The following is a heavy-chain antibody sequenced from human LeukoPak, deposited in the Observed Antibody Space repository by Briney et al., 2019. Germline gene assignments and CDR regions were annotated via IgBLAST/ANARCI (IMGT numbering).Heavy chain of an antibody. Sequence: PSETLSLTCTVSGGSISSSSYYWGWIRQPPGKGLEWIGSIYYTGSTYYNPSLKSRVTISVDTSKNQFSLELNSVTAADTAVYYCARGPNWGLFDYWGQGTLVTVSS. CDR2: IYYTGST. CDR3: ARGPNWGLFDY. V-gene: IGHV4-39*01. CDR1: GGSISSSSYY. J-gene: IGHJ4*02. D-gene: IGHD7-27*01.